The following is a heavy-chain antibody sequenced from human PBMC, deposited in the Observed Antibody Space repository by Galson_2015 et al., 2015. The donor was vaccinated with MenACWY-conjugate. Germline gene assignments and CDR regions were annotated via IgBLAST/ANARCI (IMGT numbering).Heavy chain of an antibody. D-gene: IGHD6-19*01. Sequence: SLRLSCAASAFTLSSFEMNWVRQAPGKGLEWVSYISSSGTTIYYSDSVKGRFTISRDNAKNSLYLQMNSLRAEDTAVYYCARLAVPGLNGGQGTLVTVSS. CDR2: ISSSGTTI. CDR1: AFTLSSFE. J-gene: IGHJ4*02. V-gene: IGHV3-48*03. CDR3: ARLAVPGLN.